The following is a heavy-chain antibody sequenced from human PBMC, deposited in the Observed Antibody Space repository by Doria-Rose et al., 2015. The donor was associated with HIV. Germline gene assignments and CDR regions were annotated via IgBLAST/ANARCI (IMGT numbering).Heavy chain of an antibody. Sequence: LSLTCAVYGGSLSGYYWSWIRQSPGKGLEWIGEINDSGSSIYNPSLQSQVIMSVDTSKNQFSLNLTSVTAADTAIYYCARPLYGSSGWYLHWGQGTLVTVSS. CDR3: ARPLYGSSGWYLH. J-gene: IGHJ4*02. V-gene: IGHV4-34*01. D-gene: IGHD6-19*01. CDR1: GGSLSGYY. CDR2: INDSGSS.